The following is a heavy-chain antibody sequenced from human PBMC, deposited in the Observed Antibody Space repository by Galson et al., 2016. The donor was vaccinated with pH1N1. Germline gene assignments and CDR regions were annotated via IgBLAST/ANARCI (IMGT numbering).Heavy chain of an antibody. CDR3: TRGEDGYNYRDASDI. CDR2: ISSKAVDYAT. V-gene: IGHV3-73*01. D-gene: IGHD5-24*01. CDR1: GFTFSDST. J-gene: IGHJ3*02. Sequence: SLRLSCAASGFTFSDSTMHWVRQPSGKGLEWVGRISSKAVDYATAYAASVKGRFIISRDDSKNTAYLQLNSLKTEDTAVYYCTRGEDGYNYRDASDIWGQGTMVTVSS.